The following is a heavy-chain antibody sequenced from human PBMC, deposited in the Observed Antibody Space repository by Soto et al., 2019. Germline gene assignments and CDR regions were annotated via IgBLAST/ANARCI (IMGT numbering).Heavy chain of an antibody. D-gene: IGHD3-10*01. J-gene: IGHJ4*02. CDR2: ISYDGSNR. V-gene: IGHV3-30*03. CDR3: VGGQYYFDY. CDR1: GFPFTTYG. Sequence: QVQLVESGGGVVQPGRSLRLSCAASGFPFTTYGMHWVREGPGKGLEWVAVISYDGSNRYYADSVKGRFTISRDNSKNKLYQQMNDLRPEDTALYYCVGGQYYFDYRGQGTLVTVSS.